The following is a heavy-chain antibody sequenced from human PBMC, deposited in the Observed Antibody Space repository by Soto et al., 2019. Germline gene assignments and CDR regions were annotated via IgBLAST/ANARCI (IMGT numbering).Heavy chain of an antibody. Sequence: SETLSLTCAVYGGSFSGYYWSWIRQPPGKGLEWIGEINHSGSTNYNPSLKSRVTISVDTSKNPFSLKLSSVTAADTAVYYCARLPLITMVRGVIKYVDYWGQGTLVTVSS. V-gene: IGHV4-34*01. CDR3: ARLPLITMVRGVIKYVDY. CDR2: INHSGST. J-gene: IGHJ4*02. D-gene: IGHD3-10*01. CDR1: GGSFSGYY.